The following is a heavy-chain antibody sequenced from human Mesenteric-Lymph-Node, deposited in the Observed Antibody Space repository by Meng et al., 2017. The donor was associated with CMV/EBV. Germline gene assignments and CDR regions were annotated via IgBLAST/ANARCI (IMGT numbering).Heavy chain of an antibody. V-gene: IGHV3-7*01. CDR3: ARVRGVLIPAVDY. CDR1: GFTFSSYW. CDR2: IKQDGSEK. Sequence: GGSLRLSCAASGFTFSSYWMSWVRQAPGKGLDGVANIKQDGSEKYYVDTVKGRFTISRDNAKNSLYLQMNSLRAEDTAIYYCARVRGVLIPAVDYWGQGTLVTVSS. J-gene: IGHJ4*02. D-gene: IGHD2-8*01.